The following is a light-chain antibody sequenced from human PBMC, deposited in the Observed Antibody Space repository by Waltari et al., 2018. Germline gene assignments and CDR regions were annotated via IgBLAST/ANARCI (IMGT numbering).Light chain of an antibody. CDR2: EGS. CDR1: SSDVGGHNF. CDR3: TSYAGSNILV. V-gene: IGLV2-8*01. J-gene: IGLJ2*01. Sequence: QSALTQPPSASGSPGQSVTISCTGTSSDVGGHNFVSWYQQHPGKVPKLMIHEGSKRPSGFPDRFSGSKSGDTASLTVSGLQAEDEADYYCTSYAGSNILVFGGGTKLTVL.